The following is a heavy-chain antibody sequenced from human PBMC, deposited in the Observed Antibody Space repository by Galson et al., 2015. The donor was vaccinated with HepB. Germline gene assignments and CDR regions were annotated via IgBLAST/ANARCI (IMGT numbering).Heavy chain of an antibody. D-gene: IGHD6-13*01. CDR2: ISPNSGDT. J-gene: IGHJ5*02. CDR1: GYTFTSHD. CDR3: ARVPRQPAAA. Sequence: SVKVSCKASGYTFTSHDINWVRQAPGQGLEWMGYISPNSGDTGYAQKFQGRVTITRDNSIRTAYMELSSLTSADTAIYYCARVPRQPAAAWGQGTLVTVSS. V-gene: IGHV1-8*01.